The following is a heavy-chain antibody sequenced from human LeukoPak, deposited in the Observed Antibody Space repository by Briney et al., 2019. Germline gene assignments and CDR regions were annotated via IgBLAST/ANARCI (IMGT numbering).Heavy chain of an antibody. Sequence: ASVKVSCKASGYTFTSYDINWVRQAPGQGLEWMGWISAYNGNTNYAQKLQGRVTMTTDTSTSTAYMELRSLRSDDTAVYYCARDEGQQLDLPNWFDPWGQGTLVTVSS. CDR1: GYTFTSYD. J-gene: IGHJ5*02. V-gene: IGHV1-18*01. CDR3: ARDEGQQLDLPNWFDP. D-gene: IGHD6-13*01. CDR2: ISAYNGNT.